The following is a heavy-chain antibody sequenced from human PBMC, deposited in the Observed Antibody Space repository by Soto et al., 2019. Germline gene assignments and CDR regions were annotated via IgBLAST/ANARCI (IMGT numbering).Heavy chain of an antibody. CDR2: ITWNSGHI. J-gene: IGHJ4*02. D-gene: IGHD3-22*01. Sequence: GGSLRLSCVASGFNFDDSAMNWVRQVPGKGLEWVSGITWNSGHILYADSVKGRFTISRDNAKKSLYLELNSLRPEDTALYYCAKVRSSMLVVVTDYWGQGTPVTVS. CDR3: AKVRSSMLVVVTDY. V-gene: IGHV3-9*01. CDR1: GFNFDDSA.